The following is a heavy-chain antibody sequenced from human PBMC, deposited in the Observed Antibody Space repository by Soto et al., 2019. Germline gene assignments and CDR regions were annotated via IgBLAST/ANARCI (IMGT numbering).Heavy chain of an antibody. CDR2: ISYDGSNK. J-gene: IGHJ4*02. Sequence: QVQLVESGGGVVQPGRSLRPSCAASGFTFSSYGMHWVRQAPGKGLEWVAVISYDGSNKYYADSVKGRFTISRDNSKNMLYLQMNSLRAEDTAVYYCAKDLTTVTTRGFDYWGQGTLVTVSS. CDR1: GFTFSSYG. V-gene: IGHV3-30*18. CDR3: AKDLTTVTTRGFDY. D-gene: IGHD4-17*01.